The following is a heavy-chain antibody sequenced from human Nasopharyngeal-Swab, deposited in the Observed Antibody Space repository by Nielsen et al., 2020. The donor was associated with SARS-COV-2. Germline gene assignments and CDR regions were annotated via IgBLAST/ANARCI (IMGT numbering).Heavy chain of an antibody. Sequence: ASVKVSCKASGYTFTSYGISWVRQAPGQGLEWMGWISAYNGNTNYAQKLQGRVTMTTDTSTSTAYMELRSLRSDDPAVYYCARGVYDFVWGSSPYYLGQGTLVTVS. CDR3: ARGVYDFVWGSSPYY. D-gene: IGHD3-16*01. J-gene: IGHJ4*02. V-gene: IGHV1-18*04. CDR1: GYTFTSYG. CDR2: ISAYNGNT.